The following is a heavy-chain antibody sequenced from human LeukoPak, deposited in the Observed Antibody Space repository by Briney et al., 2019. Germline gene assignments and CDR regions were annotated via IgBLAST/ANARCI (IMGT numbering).Heavy chain of an antibody. J-gene: IGHJ4*02. V-gene: IGHV3-53*01. CDR3: AAQTTFSYYFDY. D-gene: IGHD2/OR15-2a*01. CDR2: IYSGGST. Sequence: GGSLRLSCAASGFTVSSNYMNWVRQAPGKGLEWVPIIYSGGSTYYADSVEGRFTISRDNSKNTLYLQMNSLRAEDTAVYYCAAQTTFSYYFDYWGQGTLVTVSS. CDR1: GFTVSSNY.